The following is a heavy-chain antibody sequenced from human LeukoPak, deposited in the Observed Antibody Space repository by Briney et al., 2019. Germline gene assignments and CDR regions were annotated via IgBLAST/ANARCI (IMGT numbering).Heavy chain of an antibody. J-gene: IGHJ6*02. CDR2: ISSSSSYI. CDR3: ARGAFEDCSSTSCYLLFGMDV. D-gene: IGHD2-2*01. CDR1: GFTFSSYS. Sequence: GGSLRLSCAASGFTFSSYSMNWVRQAPGKGLEWVSSISSSSSYIYYADSVKGRFTISRDNAKNSLYLQMNSLRAEDTAVYYCARGAFEDCSSTSCYLLFGMDVWGQGTTITVSS. V-gene: IGHV3-21*01.